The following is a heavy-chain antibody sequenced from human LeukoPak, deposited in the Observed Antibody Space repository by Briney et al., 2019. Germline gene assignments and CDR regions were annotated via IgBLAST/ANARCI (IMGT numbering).Heavy chain of an antibody. V-gene: IGHV4-39*01. Sequence: SETLSLTCAVSGGSISSSNWWSWVRQPPGNGLEWIGSIYYSGSTYYNPSLKSRVTISVDTSKNQFSLKLSSVTAADTAVYYCARHTRGYSGYFFDYWGQGTLVTVSS. CDR2: IYYSGST. J-gene: IGHJ4*02. CDR3: ARHTRGYSGYFFDY. CDR1: GGSISSSNW. D-gene: IGHD5-12*01.